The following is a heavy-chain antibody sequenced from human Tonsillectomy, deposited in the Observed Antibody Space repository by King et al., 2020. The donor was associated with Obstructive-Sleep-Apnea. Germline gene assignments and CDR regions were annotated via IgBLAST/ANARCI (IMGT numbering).Heavy chain of an antibody. CDR3: ASAYSSSSSCFDP. CDR1: GFTFSSYA. CDR2: ISYDGSYK. D-gene: IGHD6-13*01. J-gene: IGHJ5*02. V-gene: IGHV3-30*04. Sequence: VQLVESGGGVVQPGRSLRLSCAASGFTFSSYAMHWVRQAPGKGLEWMALISYDGSYKYFADSVKGRFTISRDNSKNTLYLQMNSLRAEDTAVYYCASAYSSSSSCFDPWGQGTLVTVSS.